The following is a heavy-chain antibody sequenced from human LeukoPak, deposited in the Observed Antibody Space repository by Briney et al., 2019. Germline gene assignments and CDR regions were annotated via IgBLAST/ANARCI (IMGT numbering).Heavy chain of an antibody. CDR3: ARGPDIVACDY. D-gene: IGHD5-12*01. J-gene: IGHJ4*02. V-gene: IGHV3-53*01. CDR1: GFTLSSYA. Sequence: PGGSLRLSCAASGFTLSSYAMSWVRQAPGKGLEWVSVIYSGGSTYYADSVKGRFTISRDNSKNTLYLQMNSLRAEDTAVYYCARGPDIVACDYWGQGTLVTVSS. CDR2: IYSGGST.